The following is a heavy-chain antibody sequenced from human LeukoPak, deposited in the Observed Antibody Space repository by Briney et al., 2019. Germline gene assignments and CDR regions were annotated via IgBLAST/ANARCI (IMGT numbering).Heavy chain of an antibody. CDR2: IYTSGST. CDR1: GGSINNYY. J-gene: IGHJ4*02. CDR3: ARDAYYYDDSGYYINDY. D-gene: IGHD3-22*01. V-gene: IGHV4-4*07. Sequence: SSETLSLTCTVSGGSINNYYWSWIRQPAGKGLEGIGRIYTSGSTYYNPSLMSRVTMSVDTSKNQFSLKLSSVTAADTAVYYCARDAYYYDDSGYYINDYWGQGTLVTVSS.